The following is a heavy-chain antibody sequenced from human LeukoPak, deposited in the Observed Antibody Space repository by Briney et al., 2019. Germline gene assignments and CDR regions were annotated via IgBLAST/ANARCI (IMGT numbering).Heavy chain of an antibody. J-gene: IGHJ6*03. CDR2: MSGSGYYT. CDR1: GFAFSNFA. V-gene: IGHV3-23*01. D-gene: IGHD3-3*01. Sequence: GGSLRLSCAASGFAFSNFAMSWVRQAPGKGLEWVSAMSGSGYYTYYVESVKGRFTISRDNSKNTLYLHMNSLRADDTAVYYCAKMEGQRLYDYCMDVWGRGTTATVSS. CDR3: AKMEGQRLYDYCMDV.